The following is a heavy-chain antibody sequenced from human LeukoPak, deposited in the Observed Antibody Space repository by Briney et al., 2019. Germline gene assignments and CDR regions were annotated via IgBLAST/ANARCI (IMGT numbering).Heavy chain of an antibody. V-gene: IGHV3-9*01. Sequence: GGSLRLSCAASGFTFDDYAMHWVRQAPGKGLEWVSGISWNSGSIGYADSVKGRFTISRDNAKNSLYLQMNSLRAEDTALYYCAKVSIAVAEWGGAFDIWGQGTMVTVSS. CDR2: ISWNSGSI. J-gene: IGHJ3*02. D-gene: IGHD6-19*01. CDR3: AKVSIAVAEWGGAFDI. CDR1: GFTFDDYA.